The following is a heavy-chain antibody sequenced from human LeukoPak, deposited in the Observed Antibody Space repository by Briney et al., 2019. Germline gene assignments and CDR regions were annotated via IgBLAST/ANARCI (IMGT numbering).Heavy chain of an antibody. CDR2: ISYDGSNK. CDR3: VVVNPAVGDY. CDR1: GFTFSSYA. J-gene: IGHJ4*02. D-gene: IGHD3-22*01. Sequence: GGSLRLSCAASGFTFSSYAMHWVRQAPGKGLEWVAVISYDGSNKYYADSVKGRFTISRDNSKNTLYLQMNGLRAEDTAVYYCVVVNPAVGDYWGQGTLVTVSS. V-gene: IGHV3-30*01.